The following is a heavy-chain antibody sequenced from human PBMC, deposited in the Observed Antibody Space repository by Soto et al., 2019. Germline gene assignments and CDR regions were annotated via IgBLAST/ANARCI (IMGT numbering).Heavy chain of an antibody. Sequence: PGESLKISCKGSGYSFTSYWIGWVRQMPGKGLEWMGIIYPGDSDTRYSPSFQGQVTISADKSISTAYLQWSSLKASDTAMYYCARIIFLEWLFDSNWFDPWGQGTLVTVSS. CDR3: ARIIFLEWLFDSNWFDP. D-gene: IGHD3-3*01. V-gene: IGHV5-51*01. CDR1: GYSFTSYW. J-gene: IGHJ5*02. CDR2: IYPGDSDT.